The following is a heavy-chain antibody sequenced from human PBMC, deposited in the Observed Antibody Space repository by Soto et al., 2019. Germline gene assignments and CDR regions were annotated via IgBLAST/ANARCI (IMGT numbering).Heavy chain of an antibody. J-gene: IGHJ4*02. CDR3: ASGPYSSSSRLFDY. CDR1: GGSISSYY. V-gene: IGHV4-59*01. Sequence: QVQLQESGPGLVKPSETLSLTCTVSGGSISSYYWSWIRQPPGKGLEWIGYIYYSGSTNYNRSLKSRVTILVDTSKNQFSLKLSSVTAADTAVYYCASGPYSSSSRLFDYWGQGTLVTVSS. D-gene: IGHD6-6*01. CDR2: IYYSGST.